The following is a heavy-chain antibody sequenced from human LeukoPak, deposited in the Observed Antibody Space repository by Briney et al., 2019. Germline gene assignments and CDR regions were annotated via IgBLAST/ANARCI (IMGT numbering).Heavy chain of an antibody. CDR2: IFHSGST. J-gene: IGHJ3*02. CDR3: ARDGSYSSGFRGFDI. Sequence: SETLSLTCTVSGGSIKSHFWSWVRQPPGKRLEWIGYIFHSGSTNYNPSLKSRVTISADTSKKQFSLNLRSVTAADTAVYYCARDGSYSSGFRGFDIWGQGTMVTVSS. CDR1: GGSIKSHF. V-gene: IGHV4-59*11. D-gene: IGHD3-22*01.